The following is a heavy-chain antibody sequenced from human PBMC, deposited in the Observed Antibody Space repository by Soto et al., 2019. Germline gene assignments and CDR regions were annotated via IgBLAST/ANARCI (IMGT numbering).Heavy chain of an antibody. J-gene: IGHJ4*02. CDR1: GGSISSYY. V-gene: IGHV4-59*08. Sequence: QVQLQESGPGLVKPSETLSLTCTVSGGSISSYYWSWIRQPPGKGLEWIGYIFYSGTTYYNPSLKSRVTISVDTSKDQFSLKLSSVTAADTAVYYCARHPTVTEYYFDYWGQGTLVTVSS. CDR2: IFYSGTT. CDR3: ARHPTVTEYYFDY. D-gene: IGHD4-17*01.